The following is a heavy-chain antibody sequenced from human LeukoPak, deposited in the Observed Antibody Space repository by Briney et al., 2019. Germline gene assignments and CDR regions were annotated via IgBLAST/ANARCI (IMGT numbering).Heavy chain of an antibody. CDR3: AKEGTDYGDYPYFFDY. Sequence: GRSLRLSCAASEFTFSDSGMHWVRQAPGKGLEWVAIISFDGSRRFYADSVRGRFTVSRDNSKNTLFLQMDSLSADDTGVYYCAKEGTDYGDYPYFFDYWGQGTLVTVSS. J-gene: IGHJ4*02. D-gene: IGHD4-17*01. V-gene: IGHV3-30*18. CDR2: ISFDGSRR. CDR1: EFTFSDSG.